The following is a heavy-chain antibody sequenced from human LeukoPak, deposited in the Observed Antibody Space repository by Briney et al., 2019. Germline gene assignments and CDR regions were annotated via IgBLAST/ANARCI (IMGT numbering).Heavy chain of an antibody. Sequence: PSETLSLTCTVSGGSISSYYWSWIRQPPGQGLEWIGYIYYSGSTNYNPSLKSRVTISVDRSKNQFSLKLSSVTAADTAVYYCARARAAYYDSSGPSPFDYWGQGTLVTVSS. CDR3: ARARAAYYDSSGPSPFDY. CDR2: IYYSGST. J-gene: IGHJ4*02. CDR1: GGSISSYY. D-gene: IGHD3-22*01. V-gene: IGHV4-59*12.